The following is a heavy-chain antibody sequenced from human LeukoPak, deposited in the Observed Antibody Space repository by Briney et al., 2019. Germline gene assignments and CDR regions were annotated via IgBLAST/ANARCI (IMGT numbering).Heavy chain of an antibody. V-gene: IGHV1-2*02. CDR1: GYTFTGYY. Sequence: GASVKLSCKASGYTFTGYYMHWVRQALGQGLEWMGWINPNSGGTNYAQKFQGRVTMTRDTSISTAYMELSRLRSDDTAVYYCAVGKAAAGMHFQHWGQGTLVTVSS. CDR3: AVGKAAAGMHFQH. J-gene: IGHJ1*01. D-gene: IGHD6-13*01. CDR2: INPNSGGT.